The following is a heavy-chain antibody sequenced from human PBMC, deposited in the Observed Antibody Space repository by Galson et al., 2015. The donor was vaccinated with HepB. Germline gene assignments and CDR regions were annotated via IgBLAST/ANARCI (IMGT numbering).Heavy chain of an antibody. CDR1: GFTFGDYA. V-gene: IGHV3-49*03. Sequence: SLRLSCATSGFTFGDYAMSWFRQAPGKGLEWVGFIRHKGYGGTAEYAASVKAGFSISRDDSESIAYLQMDSLKTDDTAVYYCTRESGGDSDYWGQGTLVTVSS. D-gene: IGHD2-21*01. CDR2: IRHKGYGGTA. CDR3: TRESGGDSDY. J-gene: IGHJ4*02.